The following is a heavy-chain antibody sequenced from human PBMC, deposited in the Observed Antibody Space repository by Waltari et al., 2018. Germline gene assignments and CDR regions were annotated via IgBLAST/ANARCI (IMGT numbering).Heavy chain of an antibody. CDR3: TRGLEY. J-gene: IGHJ4*02. Sequence: QVQLQQSGPGLVKASQTLSLTCAISGDSVSNNTTAWNWIRQSPSRGLEWLGKTYYRSKWFNAYALSVKSRITINPDTSKNQFSLQLNSVTPEDTAVYYCTRGLEYWGQGTLVTVSS. V-gene: IGHV6-1*01. CDR2: TYYRSKWFN. CDR1: GDSVSNNTTA.